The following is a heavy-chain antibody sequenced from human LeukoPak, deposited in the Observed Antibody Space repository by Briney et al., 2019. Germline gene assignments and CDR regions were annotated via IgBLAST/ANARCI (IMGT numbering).Heavy chain of an antibody. Sequence: SETLSLTCTVSGGSISSSSYYWGWIRQPPGKGLEWIGSIYYSGSTYYNPSLKSRVTISVDTSKNQFSLKLSSVTAADTAVYYCARDTRLGAVNSNPIEFWGQGTLVTVSS. CDR2: IYYSGST. CDR3: ARDTRLGAVNSNPIEF. CDR1: GGSISSSSYY. J-gene: IGHJ4*02. D-gene: IGHD6-13*01. V-gene: IGHV4-39*07.